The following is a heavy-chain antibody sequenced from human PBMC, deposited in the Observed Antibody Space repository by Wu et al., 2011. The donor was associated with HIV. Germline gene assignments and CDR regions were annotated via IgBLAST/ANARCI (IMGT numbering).Heavy chain of an antibody. J-gene: IGHJ4*02. CDR3: ARSDMASGGTVY. D-gene: IGHD6-13*01. V-gene: IGHV1-2*02. CDR1: GYTFTASY. Sequence: QVQLVQSGAEVKKPGASVKVSCKASGYTFTASYLHWVRQAPGQGLEWMGWINANSGRTDSAQRFQGRVTMTRDTAISTAYLELNSLRSDDTALYYCARSDMASGGTVYWGQGTLVTVSS. CDR2: INANSGRT.